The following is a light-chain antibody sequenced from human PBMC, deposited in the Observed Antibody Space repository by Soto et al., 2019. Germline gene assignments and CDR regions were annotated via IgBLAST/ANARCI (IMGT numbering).Light chain of an antibody. V-gene: IGLV1-51*01. CDR2: DND. CDR3: GTWDSSLSAGV. CDR1: RSNIGNNH. J-gene: IGLJ3*02. Sequence: QSVLTQPPSVSAAPGQKVTISCSGSRSNIGNNHVSWYQQFPGTAPKLLIYDNDIRPSGIPDRFSGSKSGTSATLGITGLQTGDEADYYCGTWDSSLSAGVFGGGTQLTVL.